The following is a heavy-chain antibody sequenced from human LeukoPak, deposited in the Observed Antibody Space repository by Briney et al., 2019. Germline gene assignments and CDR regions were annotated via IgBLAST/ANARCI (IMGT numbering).Heavy chain of an antibody. CDR3: ARAVSSTSNYYYYYYMDV. D-gene: IGHD2-2*01. CDR2: INPNSGGT. J-gene: IGHJ6*03. CDR1: GYTFTGYY. V-gene: IGHV1-2*02. Sequence: ASVKVSCKASGYTFTGYYMHWVRQAPGQGLEWMGWINPNSGGTNYAQKFQGRVTMTRDTSISTAYMELSRLGSDDTAVYYCARAVSSTSNYYYYYYMDVWGKGTTVTVSS.